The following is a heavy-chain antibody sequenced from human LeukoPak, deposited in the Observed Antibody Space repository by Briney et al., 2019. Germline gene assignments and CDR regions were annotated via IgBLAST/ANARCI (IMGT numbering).Heavy chain of an antibody. CDR1: GYTFTSYD. D-gene: IGHD1-26*01. CDR2: MNPNSGNT. V-gene: IGHV1-8*01. J-gene: IGHJ4*02. Sequence: ASVKVSCKASGYTFTSYDINWVRQATGQGLEWMGWMNPNSGNTGYAQKFQGRVTMTRNTSIITAYMELSSLRSEDTAVYYCARPLSRKSGSYSGYWGQGTLVTVSS. CDR3: ARPLSRKSGSYSGY.